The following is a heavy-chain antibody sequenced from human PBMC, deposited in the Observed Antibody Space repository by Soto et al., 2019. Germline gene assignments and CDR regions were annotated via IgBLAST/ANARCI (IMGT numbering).Heavy chain of an antibody. Sequence: ASVKVSCKASGYTFTSYAMHWVRQAPGQRLEWMGWINAGNGNTKYSQKFQGRVTITRDTSASTAYMELSSLRSEDTAVYYCASGSLDFWSGYSPYLDFWGQGTLVTVSS. CDR1: GYTFTSYA. CDR3: ASGSLDFWSGYSPYLDF. D-gene: IGHD3-3*01. CDR2: INAGNGNT. J-gene: IGHJ4*02. V-gene: IGHV1-3*01.